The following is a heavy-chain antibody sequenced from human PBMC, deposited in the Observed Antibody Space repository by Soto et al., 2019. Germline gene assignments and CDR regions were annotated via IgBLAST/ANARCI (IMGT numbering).Heavy chain of an antibody. Sequence: SETLSLTCTVSGGSISSGDYYWSWIRQPPGKGLEWIGYIYYSGSTYYNPSLKSRVTISVDTSKNQFSLKLSSVTAADTAVYYCARGSYYYDSSGYYHEWAQRTPVTVSS. V-gene: IGHV4-30-4*01. CDR1: GGSISSGDYY. D-gene: IGHD3-22*01. J-gene: IGHJ4*02. CDR2: IYYSGST. CDR3: ARGSYYYDSSGYYHE.